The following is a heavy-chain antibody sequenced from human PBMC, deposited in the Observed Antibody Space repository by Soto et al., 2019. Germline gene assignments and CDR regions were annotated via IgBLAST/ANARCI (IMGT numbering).Heavy chain of an antibody. D-gene: IGHD4-17*01. J-gene: IGHJ6*03. V-gene: IGHV3-48*01. CDR1: GFTFSSYS. CDR2: ISSSSSTI. Sequence: GGSLRLSCAASGFTFSSYSMNWVRQAPGKGLEWVSYISSSSSTIYYADSVKGRFTISRDNAKNSLYLQMNSLRAEDTAVYYCARDGDQGRWNYYYMDVWGKGTTVTVSS. CDR3: ARDGDQGRWNYYYMDV.